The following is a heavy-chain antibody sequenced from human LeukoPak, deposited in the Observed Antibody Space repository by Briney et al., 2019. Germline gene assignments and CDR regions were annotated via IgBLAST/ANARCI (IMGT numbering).Heavy chain of an antibody. D-gene: IGHD4-17*01. V-gene: IGHV3-30-3*01. CDR3: ARDADYGGFCDF. CDR2: ISDDGGTQ. Sequence: GGSLRLSCAVSGFIISDSGMHWVRQAPGNGLEWVAFISDDGGTQYYADSVRGRFTISRDNTTNTLFLQMSSLRPEDTALYYCARDADYGGFCDFWGQGTLVAVSS. CDR1: GFIISDSG. J-gene: IGHJ4*02.